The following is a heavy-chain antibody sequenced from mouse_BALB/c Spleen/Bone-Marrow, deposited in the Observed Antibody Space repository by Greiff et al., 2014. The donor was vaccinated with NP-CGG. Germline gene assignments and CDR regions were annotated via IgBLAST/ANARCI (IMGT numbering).Heavy chain of an antibody. CDR1: GFSLISYG. V-gene: IGHV2-9*02. J-gene: IGHJ4*01. CDR2: IWPGGST. D-gene: IGHD2-4*01. CDR3: ARDLYYDYDVGAMDY. Sequence: QVQLKQSGPGLEESSQSLSISRTVSGFSLISYGVHWIRQRPGKGLEWLGVIWPGGSTNYNSALMSRLSISKDNSKSQVFLKMNSLQSDDTAMYYCARDLYYDYDVGAMDYWGQGTSVTVSS.